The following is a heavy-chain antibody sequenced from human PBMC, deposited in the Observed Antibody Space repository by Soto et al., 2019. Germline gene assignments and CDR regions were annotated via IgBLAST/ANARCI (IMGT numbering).Heavy chain of an antibody. CDR2: ISYDGSNK. D-gene: IGHD6-13*01. Sequence: QVQLVESGGGVVQPGRSLRLSCEASGFTFSSYGMHWVRQAPGKGLEWVAVISYDGSNKYYADSVKGRFTISRDNSKNTLYLQMNSLRAEDTAVYYCAKDRPAAGFDYWGQGTLVTVSS. CDR1: GFTFSSYG. V-gene: IGHV3-30*18. CDR3: AKDRPAAGFDY. J-gene: IGHJ4*02.